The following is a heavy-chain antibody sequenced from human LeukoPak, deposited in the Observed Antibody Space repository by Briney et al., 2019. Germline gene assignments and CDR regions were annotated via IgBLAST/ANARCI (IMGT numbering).Heavy chain of an antibody. Sequence: SQTLSLTCTVSGGSISSGASDWGWIRQHPKRGLEWVGYINHSGSTYYNPPLGSRFTMSVDTSKNHFSLTLSSVAAGDSAVYYCARAARQGFTMIVVPFFYFDLWGRGTLVTVSS. V-gene: IGHV4-31*03. CDR3: ARAARQGFTMIVVPFFYFDL. CDR1: GGSISSGASD. CDR2: INHSGST. J-gene: IGHJ2*01. D-gene: IGHD3-22*01.